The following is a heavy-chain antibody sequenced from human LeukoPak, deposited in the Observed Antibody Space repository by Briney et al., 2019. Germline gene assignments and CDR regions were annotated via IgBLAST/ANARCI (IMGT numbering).Heavy chain of an antibody. J-gene: IGHJ4*02. V-gene: IGHV3-30*18. CDR2: ISYDGSNE. CDR3: AKSSIIAAAGPYYFDY. Sequence: PGGSLRLSCAASGFTFSSYSMNWVRQAPGKGLEWVAIISYDGSNEYYADSVKGRFTISRDNSKNTLYLQMNSLRAADTAVYYCAKSSIIAAAGPYYFDYWGQGTLVTVSS. CDR1: GFTFSSYS. D-gene: IGHD6-13*01.